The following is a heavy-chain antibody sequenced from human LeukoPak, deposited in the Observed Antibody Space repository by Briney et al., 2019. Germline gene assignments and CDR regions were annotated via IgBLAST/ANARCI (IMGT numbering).Heavy chain of an antibody. CDR3: ARGGLGYCSGGSCTRPDY. V-gene: IGHV3-33*01. Sequence: GGSLRLSCAASGFTFSSYGMHWVRQAPGKGLEWVAVIWYDGSNKYYADSVKGRFTISRDNSKNTLYLQMNSLRAEDTAVYYCARGGLGYCSGGSCTRPDYWGQGTLVTVSS. CDR1: GFTFSSYG. D-gene: IGHD2-15*01. J-gene: IGHJ4*02. CDR2: IWYDGSNK.